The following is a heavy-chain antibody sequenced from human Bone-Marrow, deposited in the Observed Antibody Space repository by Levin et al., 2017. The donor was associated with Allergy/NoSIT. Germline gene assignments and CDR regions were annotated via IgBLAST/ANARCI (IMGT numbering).Heavy chain of an antibody. V-gene: IGHV3-74*01. J-gene: IGHJ5*02. CDR1: GFTLSSYW. CDR2: INSDGSST. Sequence: PGGSLRLSCAASGFTLSSYWTHWVRQAPGKGLVWVSHINSDGSSTTYADSVKGRFIISRDNAKNTVYLQMNSLRAEDTGVYYCTSWTMAENWPDPWGQGTLVTVSS. D-gene: IGHD4/OR15-4a*01. CDR3: TSWTMAENWPDP.